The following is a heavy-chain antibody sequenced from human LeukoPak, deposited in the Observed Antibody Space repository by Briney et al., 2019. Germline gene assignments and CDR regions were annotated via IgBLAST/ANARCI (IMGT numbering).Heavy chain of an antibody. D-gene: IGHD3-22*01. CDR2: ISGSGGST. Sequence: PGGSLRLSCAASGFTFSSYAMSWVRQAPGKGLEWVSAISGSGGSTYYADSVKGRFTISRDNSKNTLYLQMNSLRAEDTAVYYCAKGVLGGTYYYDSSGSPTDYWGQGTLVTVSS. V-gene: IGHV3-23*01. CDR3: AKGVLGGTYYYDSSGSPTDY. J-gene: IGHJ4*02. CDR1: GFTFSSYA.